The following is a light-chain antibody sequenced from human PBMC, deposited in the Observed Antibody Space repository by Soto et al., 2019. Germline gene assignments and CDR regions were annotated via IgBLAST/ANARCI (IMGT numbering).Light chain of an antibody. CDR2: GAS. V-gene: IGKV3-20*01. J-gene: IGKJ5*01. Sequence: EIVLTQSPGTLSLSPGERATLSCRASQSVSSSYLAWDQQKPGQAPRLLIYGASSRATGIPDRFSGSVSGTNFTLTISRLDPEDFAVYYCQQYGSSQITFGQGTRLEIK. CDR1: QSVSSSY. CDR3: QQYGSSQIT.